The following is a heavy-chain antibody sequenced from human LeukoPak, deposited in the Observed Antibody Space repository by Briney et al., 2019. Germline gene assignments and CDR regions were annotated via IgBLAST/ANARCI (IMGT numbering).Heavy chain of an antibody. CDR1: GYTFTGYY. J-gene: IGHJ6*03. V-gene: IGHV1-2*02. D-gene: IGHD3-10*01. CDR2: INPNSGGT. Sequence: GASVKVSCKASGYTFTGYYMHWVRQAPGQGLEWMGWINPNSGGTNYAQKFQGRVTMTRDTSISTAYMELSRLRSDDTAVYYCARGEYYGSGSYSLYYYYMDVWGKGTTVTISS. CDR3: ARGEYYGSGSYSLYYYYMDV.